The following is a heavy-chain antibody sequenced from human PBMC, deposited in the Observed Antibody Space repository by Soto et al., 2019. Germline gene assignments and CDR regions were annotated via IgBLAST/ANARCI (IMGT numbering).Heavy chain of an antibody. Sequence: GGSLTLSCAASGFTFSSYGMHWVRQAPGKGLEWVAVISYDGSNKYYADSVKGRFTISRDNSKNTLYLQMNSLRAEDTAVYYCAKDWPAAGTTDYWGQGTLVTVSS. V-gene: IGHV3-30*18. D-gene: IGHD6-13*01. J-gene: IGHJ4*02. CDR3: AKDWPAAGTTDY. CDR2: ISYDGSNK. CDR1: GFTFSSYG.